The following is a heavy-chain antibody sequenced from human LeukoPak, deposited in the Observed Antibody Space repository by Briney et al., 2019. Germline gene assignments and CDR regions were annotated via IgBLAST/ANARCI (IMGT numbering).Heavy chain of an antibody. D-gene: IGHD3-3*01. J-gene: IGHJ4*02. CDR3: ENDTTFGVVNLFDY. V-gene: IGHV3-43*02. CDR2: ISGDGGST. Sequence: GGSLRLSCAASIFTFDDYAMHWVRHAPGKGLEWVSLISGDGGSTYYADSVRGRFTISRDNSKHSLYLQMNSLRTGDTAFYYCENDTTFGVVNLFDYWGQGTLVTVSS. CDR1: IFTFDDYA.